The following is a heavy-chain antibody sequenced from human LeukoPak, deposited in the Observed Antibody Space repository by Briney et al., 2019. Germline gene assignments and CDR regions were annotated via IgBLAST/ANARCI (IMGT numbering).Heavy chain of an antibody. V-gene: IGHV4-30-4*01. CDR1: GGSISSGDYY. J-gene: IGHJ6*04. CDR2: IYYSGSN. CDR3: ASDHRRITMVRGVIPPGYYYYGMDV. Sequence: PSQTLSLTCNVSGGSISSGDYYWSWIRQPPGKGLEWIGYIYYSGSNYYNPSLKSRVTISVDTSKNQFSLKLSSVTAADTAVYYCASDHRRITMVRGVIPPGYYYYGMDVWGKGTTVTVSS. D-gene: IGHD3-10*01.